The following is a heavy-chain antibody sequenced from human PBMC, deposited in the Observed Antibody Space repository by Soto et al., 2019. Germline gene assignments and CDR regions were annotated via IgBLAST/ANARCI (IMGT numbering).Heavy chain of an antibody. V-gene: IGHV3-74*01. CDR2: ITSDGKSK. CDR3: ARESGDWPLNWFDP. Sequence: GGSLRLSCAASGFNFSNHWMHWVRQRPAEGLVWVSRITSDGKSKAYAESVEGRFAISRDNAKNTLYLQMNGLTAEDTAVYYCARESGDWPLNWFDPWGQGTLVTVSS. D-gene: IGHD2-21*02. CDR1: GFNFSNHW. J-gene: IGHJ5*02.